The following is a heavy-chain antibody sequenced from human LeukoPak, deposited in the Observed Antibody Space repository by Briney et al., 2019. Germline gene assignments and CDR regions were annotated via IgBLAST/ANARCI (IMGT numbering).Heavy chain of an antibody. Sequence: GGTLRLSCAASGFIFSSYGMSWVRQAPGKGLEWVSAISGSGGSTYYADSVKGRFTISRDNSKNTLYLQMNSLRAEDTAVYYCAKGVGYYYFDYWGQGTLVTVSS. CDR1: GFIFSSYG. CDR3: AKGVGYYYFDY. J-gene: IGHJ4*02. CDR2: ISGSGGST. V-gene: IGHV3-23*01. D-gene: IGHD5-12*01.